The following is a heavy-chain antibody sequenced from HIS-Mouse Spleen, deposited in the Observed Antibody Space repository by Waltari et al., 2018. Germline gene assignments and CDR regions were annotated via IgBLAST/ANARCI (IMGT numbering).Heavy chain of an antibody. CDR2: ISYDGSNK. CDR3: ARARLGAITFDY. CDR1: GFTFSSYA. D-gene: IGHD1-26*01. Sequence: QVQLVESGGGVIQPGRSLRPSCAASGFTFSSYAMPWVRQAPGKGREWVAVISYDGSNKYYADSVKGRFTISRDNSKNTLYLQMNSLRAEDTAVYYCARARLGAITFDYWGQGTLVTVSS. V-gene: IGHV3-30-3*01. J-gene: IGHJ4*02.